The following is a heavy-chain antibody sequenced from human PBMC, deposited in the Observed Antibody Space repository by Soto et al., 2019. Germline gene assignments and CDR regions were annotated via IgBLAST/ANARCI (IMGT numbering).Heavy chain of an antibody. V-gene: IGHV3-53*01. CDR1: GFTVSSNY. J-gene: IGHJ6*02. Sequence: GGSLRLSCAASGFTVSSNYMSWVRQAPGKGLEWVSVIYSGGSTYYADSVKGRFTISRDNSKNTLYLQMNSLRAEDTAVYYCGRDLGPGVDYYYGMDVWGQGTTVTVSS. CDR3: GRDLGPGVDYYYGMDV. D-gene: IGHD2-15*01. CDR2: IYSGGST.